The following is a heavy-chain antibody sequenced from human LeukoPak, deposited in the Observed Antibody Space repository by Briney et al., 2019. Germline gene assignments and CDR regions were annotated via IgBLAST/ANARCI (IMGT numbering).Heavy chain of an antibody. CDR2: MNSNSGNT. J-gene: IGHJ4*02. Sequence: GASVLVSCKTSGYTFTSYDINWVRQATGQGLEWMGWMNSNSGNTGYAQKFQGRVTMTRNTSIRTAYMELGSLRSEDTAVYFCTRGVMKGSGNTFDYWGQGTLVTVSS. D-gene: IGHD3-10*01. CDR1: GYTFTSYD. V-gene: IGHV1-8*01. CDR3: TRGVMKGSGNTFDY.